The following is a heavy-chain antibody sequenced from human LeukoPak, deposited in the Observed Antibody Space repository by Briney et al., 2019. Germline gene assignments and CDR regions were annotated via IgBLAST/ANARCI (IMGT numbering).Heavy chain of an antibody. D-gene: IGHD6-19*01. CDR2: ISPYNGNT. V-gene: IGHV1-18*01. CDR1: GGTFSSYA. Sequence: GASVKVSCKASGGTFSSYASSWVRLAPGQGLEWMGWISPYNGNTRYVQKLQGRVTMTTDTSTSTAYMELRSLRFDDTAVYYCARAGSGSGWYFDYWGQGTLVTVSS. CDR3: ARAGSGSGWYFDY. J-gene: IGHJ4*02.